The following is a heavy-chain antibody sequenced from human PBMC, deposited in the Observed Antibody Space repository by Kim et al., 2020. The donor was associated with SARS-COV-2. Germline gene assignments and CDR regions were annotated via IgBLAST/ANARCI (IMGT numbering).Heavy chain of an antibody. D-gene: IGHD2-8*01. CDR1: GGSVSSGSYY. CDR3: ASGVRSYLMAYYYYYGMDV. Sequence: SETLSLTCTVSGGSVSSGSYYWSWIRQPPGKGLEWIGYIYYSGSTNYNPSLKSRVTISVDTSKNQFSLKLSSVTAADTAVYYCASGVRSYLMAYYYYYGMDVWGQGTTVTVSS. V-gene: IGHV4-61*01. J-gene: IGHJ6*02. CDR2: IYYSGST.